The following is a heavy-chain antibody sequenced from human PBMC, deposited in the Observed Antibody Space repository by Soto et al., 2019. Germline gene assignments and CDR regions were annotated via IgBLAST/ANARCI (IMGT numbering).Heavy chain of an antibody. CDR2: INAGNGNT. D-gene: IGHD2-2*01. J-gene: IGHJ5*02. Sequence: GASVKVSCTDSGYTLTSYAMHWVRQATKQRLEWMGWINAGNGNTKYSQKFQGRFTISRDNSKNTLYLQMNSLRAEDTAVYYCAKGGYCSSTSCTNPNWFDPWGQGTLVTVSS. V-gene: IGHV1-3*01. CDR3: AKGGYCSSTSCTNPNWFDP. CDR1: GYTLTSYA.